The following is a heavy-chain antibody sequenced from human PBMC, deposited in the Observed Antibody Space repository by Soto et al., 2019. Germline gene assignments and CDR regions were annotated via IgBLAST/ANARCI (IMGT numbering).Heavy chain of an antibody. D-gene: IGHD2-15*01. CDR3: ARDVVVVAARLNWFDP. CDR2: IIPIFGTA. V-gene: IGHV1-69*06. CDR1: GGTFSSYA. Sequence: ASVKVSCKASGGTFSSYAISWVRQAPGQRLEWMGGIIPIFGTANYAQKFQGRVTITADKSTSTAYMELSSLRSEDTAVYYCARDVVVVAARLNWFDPWGQGNLVTVSS. J-gene: IGHJ5*02.